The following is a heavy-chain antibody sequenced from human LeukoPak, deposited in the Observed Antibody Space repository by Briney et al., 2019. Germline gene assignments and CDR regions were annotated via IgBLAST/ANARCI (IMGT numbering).Heavy chain of an antibody. Sequence: ASVKVSCKASGYTFTSYGINWVRQAPGQGLEGMGWISAYNGNTNYAQKLQGRVTMTTDTSTSTAYMELRSLRSDDTAVYYCARVRGRLVPAYYFDYWGQGTLVTVSS. CDR1: GYTFTSYG. CDR2: ISAYNGNT. CDR3: ARVRGRLVPAYYFDY. V-gene: IGHV1-18*04. J-gene: IGHJ4*02. D-gene: IGHD2-2*01.